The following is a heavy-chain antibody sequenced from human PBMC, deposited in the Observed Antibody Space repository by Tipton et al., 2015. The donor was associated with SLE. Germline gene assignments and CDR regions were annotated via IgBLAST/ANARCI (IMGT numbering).Heavy chain of an antibody. D-gene: IGHD6-19*01. Sequence: TLSLTCAVSGSSIGSYYWGWIRQSPGKWLARIRSSYQSGRTSYNPSLKSRVTISVDTSKNQFSLKLSSVTAADTAVYYCARQPWLVHYWGQGTLATVAS. CDR1: GSSIGSYY. V-gene: IGHV4-38-2*01. CDR2: SYQSGRT. J-gene: IGHJ4*02. CDR3: ARQPWLVHY.